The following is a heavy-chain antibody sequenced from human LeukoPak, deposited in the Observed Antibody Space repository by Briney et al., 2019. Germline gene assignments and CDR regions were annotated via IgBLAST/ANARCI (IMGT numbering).Heavy chain of an antibody. CDR1: GYTFTSYY. D-gene: IGHD3-16*02. J-gene: IGHJ4*02. V-gene: IGHV1-46*01. Sequence: ASVKVSCKASGYTFTSYYMHWVRQAPGQGLEWMGIINPSGGSTSYAQKFQGRVTMTRDTSTSTVYMELSSLRSEDTAVYYCARDWDYADYVWGSYRHSSFDYWGQGTLVTVSS. CDR2: INPSGGST. CDR3: ARDWDYADYVWGSYRHSSFDY.